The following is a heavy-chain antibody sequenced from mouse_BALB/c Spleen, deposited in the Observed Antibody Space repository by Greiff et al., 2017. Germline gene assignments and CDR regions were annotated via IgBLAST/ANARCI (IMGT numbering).Heavy chain of an antibody. CDR3: ARGGYGNYGDY. D-gene: IGHD2-1*01. CDR2: ISYSGST. V-gene: IGHV3-2*02. J-gene: IGHJ4*01. CDR1: GYSITSDYA. Sequence: EVQLQQSGPGLVKPSQSLSLTCTVTGYSITSDYAWNWIRQFPGNKLEWMGYISYSGSTSYNPSLKSRISITRDTSKNQFFLQLNSVTTEDTATYYCARGGYGNYGDYWGQGTSVTVSS.